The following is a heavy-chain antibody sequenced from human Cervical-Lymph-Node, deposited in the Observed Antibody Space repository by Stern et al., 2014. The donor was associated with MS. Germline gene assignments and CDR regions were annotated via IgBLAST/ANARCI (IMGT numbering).Heavy chain of an antibody. V-gene: IGHV1-2*02. CDR1: GYNFIDYY. J-gene: IGHJ4*02. Sequence: QVQLVQSGDALRKPGASVEVSCEASGYNFIDYYIHWVRQAPGQGLEWVGWINPHTGDTRYAQKFLGRVAMTRDTSINTAYLELNSLTSDDTAFYYCTRGRGTLLYLHWGQGTLITVSS. CDR2: INPHTGDT. CDR3: TRGRGTLLYLH. D-gene: IGHD2-15*01.